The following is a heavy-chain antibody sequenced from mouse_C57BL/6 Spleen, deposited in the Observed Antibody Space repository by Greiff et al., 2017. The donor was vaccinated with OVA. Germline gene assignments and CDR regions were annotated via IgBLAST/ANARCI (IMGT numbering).Heavy chain of an antibody. V-gene: IGHV5-4*01. CDR3: ARDHYGSSYGFAY. CDR2: ISDGGSYT. Sequence: EVQGVESGGGLVKPGGSLKLSCAASGFTFSSYAMSWVRQTPEKRLEWVATISDGGSYTYYPDNVKGRFTISRDNAKNNLYLQMSHLKSEDTAMYYCARDHYGSSYGFAYWGQGTLVTVSA. D-gene: IGHD1-1*01. CDR1: GFTFSSYA. J-gene: IGHJ3*01.